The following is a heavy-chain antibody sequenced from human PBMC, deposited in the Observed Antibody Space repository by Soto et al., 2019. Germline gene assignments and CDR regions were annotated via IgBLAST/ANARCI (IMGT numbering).Heavy chain of an antibody. CDR2: STGGGGST. CDR3: AKLVRY. V-gene: IGHV3-23*01. CDR1: GLTFSSSS. Sequence: EVQLLESGGGLVQPGGSLRLSCVASGLTFSSSSMSWVRQAPGKGLEWVSVSTGGGGSTFYADSVKGRFTISRDNSKNTLYIQMNSLRAEDAAVYFCAKLVRYWGQGTLVTVSS. D-gene: IGHD6-6*01. J-gene: IGHJ4*02.